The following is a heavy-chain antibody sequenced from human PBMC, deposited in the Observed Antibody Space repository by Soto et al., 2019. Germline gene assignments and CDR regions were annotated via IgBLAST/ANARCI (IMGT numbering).Heavy chain of an antibody. J-gene: IGHJ4*02. CDR3: ARALYVSKNYFKPHAY. D-gene: IGHD3-10*01. Sequence: LGESLKISCKGSGFSFTDYWIAWVRQMPGKGLEWMGIIYPDDSDTRYSPSFQGQVTISADKSISTAYLQWSSLEASDTAIYYCARALYVSKNYFKPHAYWGQGTLVTVSS. V-gene: IGHV5-51*01. CDR2: IYPDDSDT. CDR1: GFSFTDYW.